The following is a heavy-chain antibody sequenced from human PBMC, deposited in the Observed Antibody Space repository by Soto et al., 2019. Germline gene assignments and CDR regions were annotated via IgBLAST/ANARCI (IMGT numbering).Heavy chain of an antibody. V-gene: IGHV3-30*18. J-gene: IGHJ4*02. CDR2: ISYDGSNK. D-gene: IGHD6-19*01. CDR1: GFPFSSYG. CDR3: AKLGTSLGIAVAGTDYYFDY. Sequence: GGSLRLSCAASGFPFSSYGMHWVRQAPGKGLEWVAVISYDGSNKYYADSVKGRFTISRDNSKNTLYLQMNSLRAEDTAVYYCAKLGTSLGIAVAGTDYYFDYWGQGTLVTVSS.